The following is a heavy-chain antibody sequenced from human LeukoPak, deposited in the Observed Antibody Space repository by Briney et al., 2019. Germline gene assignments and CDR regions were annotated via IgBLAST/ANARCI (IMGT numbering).Heavy chain of an antibody. J-gene: IGHJ4*02. CDR2: INPNNVGT. CDR1: GYTFTGYY. D-gene: IGHD3-22*01. CDR3: ATDQNSYDSSGYYGIDC. Sequence: GASLNVSCKASGYTFTGYYIHWGRQAPGQGLEWMGWINPNNVGTNYVQKFQDRVTMTRDRSSSTAYMQLSRLRSYDTAVYYCATDQNSYDSSGYYGIDCWGQGTLVTVSS. V-gene: IGHV1-2*02.